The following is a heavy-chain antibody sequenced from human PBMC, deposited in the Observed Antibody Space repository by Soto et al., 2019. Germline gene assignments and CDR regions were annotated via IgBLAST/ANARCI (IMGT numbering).Heavy chain of an antibody. D-gene: IGHD6-19*01. V-gene: IGHV3-53*01. CDR2: IYSGGST. J-gene: IGHJ6*02. CDR3: ARDHTGSSGWVNLGVYYYGMDV. Sequence: GGSLRLSCAASGFTVSSNYMSWVRQAPGKGLEWVSVIYSGGSTYYADSVKGRFTISRDNSKNTLYLQMNSLRAEDTAVYYCARDHTGSSGWVNLGVYYYGMDVWGQGTTVTVSS. CDR1: GFTVSSNY.